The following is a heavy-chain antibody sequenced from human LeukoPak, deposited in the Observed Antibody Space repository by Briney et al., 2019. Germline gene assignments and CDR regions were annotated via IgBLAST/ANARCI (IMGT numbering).Heavy chain of an antibody. J-gene: IGHJ4*02. V-gene: IGHV3-7*01. CDR1: GFTFSNYW. Sequence: GRSLRLSCAASGFTFSNYWMSWVRQAPGKGLEWVANIKQDGSDKYYVDSVKGRFTISRDNAKNSLYLQMNSLRAEDTAVYFCARDYRSSSGRSIDYWGQGTLVTVSS. D-gene: IGHD6-6*01. CDR2: IKQDGSDK. CDR3: ARDYRSSSGRSIDY.